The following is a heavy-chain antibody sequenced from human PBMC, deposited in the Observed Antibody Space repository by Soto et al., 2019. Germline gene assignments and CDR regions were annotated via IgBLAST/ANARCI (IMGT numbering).Heavy chain of an antibody. CDR3: ARHVEYSSSWLTFDP. J-gene: IGHJ5*02. CDR2: IYYSGST. D-gene: IGHD6-13*01. V-gene: IGHV4-59*08. Sequence: PSETLSLTCTVSGGSISSYYWSWIRQPPGKGLEWIGYIYYSGSTNYNPSLKSRVTMSVDTSKNQFSLKLSSVTAADTAVYYCARHVEYSSSWLTFDPWGQGTLVTVSS. CDR1: GGSISSYY.